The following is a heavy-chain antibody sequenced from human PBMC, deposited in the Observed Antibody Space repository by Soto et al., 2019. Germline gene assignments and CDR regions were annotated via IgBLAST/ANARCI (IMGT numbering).Heavy chain of an antibody. D-gene: IGHD7-27*01. CDR3: ARAPTGDLAFDI. CDR1: GFTFSSYS. V-gene: IGHV3-21*01. J-gene: IGHJ3*02. CDR2: ISSSSSYI. Sequence: GESLKISCAASGFTFSSYSMNWVRQAPGKGLEWVSSISSSSSYIYYADSVKGRFTISRDNAKNSLYLQMNSLRAEDTAVYYCARAPTGDLAFDIWGQGTMVTVSS.